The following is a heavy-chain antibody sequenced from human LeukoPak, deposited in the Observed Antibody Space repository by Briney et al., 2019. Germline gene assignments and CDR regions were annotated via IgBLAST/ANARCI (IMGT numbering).Heavy chain of an antibody. V-gene: IGHV3-21*01. CDR2: ISSSSSDI. CDR1: GFSFDGYG. D-gene: IGHD3-10*01. Sequence: PGKSLRLSCAASGFSFDGYGMHWVRQAPGKGLEWVSSISSSSSDIYYADSVQGRFTISRDNAKNSLYLQMNSLRAEDTAVYYCARESPITMTRGVNYFDYWGQGNLVTVSS. J-gene: IGHJ4*02. CDR3: ARESPITMTRGVNYFDY.